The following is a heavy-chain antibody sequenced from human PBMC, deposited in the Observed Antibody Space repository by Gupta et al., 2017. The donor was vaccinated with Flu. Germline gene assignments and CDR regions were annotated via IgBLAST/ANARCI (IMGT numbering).Heavy chain of an antibody. Sequence: QVQLVQSGAEVKKPGASVKVSCKASGYTFTSYDVNWVRQATGQGLEWMGWMNPNSGNTGYAPKFQGRVTMTRNTSISTADMELSSLRSEDTAVYYCARAFSSSIVSPLKNWGQGTLVTVSP. J-gene: IGHJ4*02. D-gene: IGHD6-6*01. CDR3: ARAFSSSIVSPLKN. V-gene: IGHV1-8*01. CDR2: MNPNSGNT. CDR1: GYTFTSYD.